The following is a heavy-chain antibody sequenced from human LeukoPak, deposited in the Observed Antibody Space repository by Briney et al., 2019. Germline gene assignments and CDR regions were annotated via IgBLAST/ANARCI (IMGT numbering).Heavy chain of an antibody. CDR1: GFTFSNYV. CDR3: ARRTYSTDQYYFDY. D-gene: IGHD6-13*01. J-gene: IGHJ4*02. Sequence: GGSLRPSCAASGFTFSNYVMSWVRQAPGKGLEWVSVISHSGGSTYYADSVKGRFTISRDNSKNTLYLQMSSLRADDTAVYYCARRTYSTDQYYFDYWGQGTLVTVSS. V-gene: IGHV3-23*01. CDR2: ISHSGGST.